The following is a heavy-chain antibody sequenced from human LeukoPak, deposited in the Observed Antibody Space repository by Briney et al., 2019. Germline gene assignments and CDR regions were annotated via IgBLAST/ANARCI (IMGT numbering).Heavy chain of an antibody. D-gene: IGHD6-19*01. V-gene: IGHV3-23*01. CDR1: GFTFSSYA. CDR2: ISGSGGTT. CDR3: AKIGRIAVAGTNC. J-gene: IGHJ4*02. Sequence: GGSLRLSCAASGFTFSSYAMSWVRQAPGKGPEWVSAISGSGGTTYYADSVRGRFTISRDNSKNILFLQLNSLRAEDTAVYYCAKIGRIAVAGTNCWGQGTLVTVSS.